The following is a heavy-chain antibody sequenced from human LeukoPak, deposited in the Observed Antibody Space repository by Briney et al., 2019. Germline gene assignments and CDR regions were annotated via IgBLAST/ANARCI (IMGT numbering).Heavy chain of an antibody. CDR2: ISTSGGST. V-gene: IGHV3-23*01. Sequence: GGSLRLSCAASGLIFGNYAMTWVRQAPAKGLEGVSTISTSGGSTHYADSVKGRFTISRDNSKNTLFLQMNSLRAEDTAVYYCANWGGVGSSSWYFGPFDYWGQGTLVTVSS. J-gene: IGHJ4*02. CDR3: ANWGGVGSSSWYFGPFDY. D-gene: IGHD6-13*01. CDR1: GLIFGNYA.